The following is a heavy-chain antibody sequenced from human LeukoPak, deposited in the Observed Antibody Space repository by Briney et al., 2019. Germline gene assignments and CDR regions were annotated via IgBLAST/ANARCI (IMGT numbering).Heavy chain of an antibody. J-gene: IGHJ5*02. D-gene: IGHD3-10*01. V-gene: IGHV4-34*01. CDR1: GGSFSGYY. Sequence: PSGTLSLTCAVYGGSFSGYYWSWIRQPPGKGLEWIGEINHSGSTNYNPSLKSRVTISVDTSKNQFSLKLSSVTAADTAVYYCARGARTPSGYGSRTAGRANWFDPWGQGTLVTVSS. CDR3: ARGARTPSGYGSRTAGRANWFDP. CDR2: INHSGST.